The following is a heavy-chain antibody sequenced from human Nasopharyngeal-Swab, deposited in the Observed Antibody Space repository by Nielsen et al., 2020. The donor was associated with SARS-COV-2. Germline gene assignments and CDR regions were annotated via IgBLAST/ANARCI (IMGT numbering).Heavy chain of an antibody. V-gene: IGHV3-7*01. CDR3: ARVGRGYYYDSGAFDI. D-gene: IGHD3-22*01. J-gene: IGHJ3*02. Sequence: GGSLRLFCAASGFTFSSYWMSWVRQAPGKGLEWVANIKQDGSEKYYVDSVKGRFTISRDNAKNSLYLQMNSLRAEDTAVYYCARVGRGYYYDSGAFDIWGQGTMVTVSS. CDR2: IKQDGSEK. CDR1: GFTFSSYW.